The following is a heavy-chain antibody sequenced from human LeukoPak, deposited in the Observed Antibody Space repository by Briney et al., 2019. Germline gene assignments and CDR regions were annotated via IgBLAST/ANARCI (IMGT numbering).Heavy chain of an antibody. CDR3: ATQSRDRYNP. D-gene: IGHD5-24*01. CDR2: MYYSGIT. Sequence: SETLSLTCTVSGGSITSYYWSWMRQPPGKGLEWIGYMYYSGITNYNPSLKSRVTISVDTSKSPFSLNLSSVTAADTAVYYCATQSRDRYNPWGQGTLVTVSS. CDR1: GGSITSYY. V-gene: IGHV4-59*01. J-gene: IGHJ5*02.